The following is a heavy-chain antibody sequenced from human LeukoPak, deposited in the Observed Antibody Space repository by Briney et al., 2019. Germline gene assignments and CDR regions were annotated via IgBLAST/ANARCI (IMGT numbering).Heavy chain of an antibody. Sequence: ASVKVSCKASGYTFTSYYMHWVRQAPGQGLEWMGIINPSGGSTSYAQKFQGRVTMTRDTSISTAYMELSRLRSDDTAVYYCARSPRTWIQLWAYFDYWGQGTLVTVSS. CDR1: GYTFTSYY. D-gene: IGHD5-18*01. CDR2: INPSGGST. CDR3: ARSPRTWIQLWAYFDY. J-gene: IGHJ4*02. V-gene: IGHV1-46*01.